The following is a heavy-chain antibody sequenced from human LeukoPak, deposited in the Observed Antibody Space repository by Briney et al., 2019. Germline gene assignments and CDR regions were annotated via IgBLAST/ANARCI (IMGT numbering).Heavy chain of an antibody. CDR2: MNP. Sequence: ASVKVSCKASGGTFSSYAISWVRQAPGQGLEWMGWMNPAQKFEGRVTMTRDTSISTAYMELSSLRSEDTAVYYCARGGTLSSGSLRAFDIWGQGTLVTVSS. CDR3: ARGGTLSSGSLRAFDI. D-gene: IGHD3-22*01. CDR1: GGTFSSYA. J-gene: IGHJ4*02. V-gene: IGHV1-8*02.